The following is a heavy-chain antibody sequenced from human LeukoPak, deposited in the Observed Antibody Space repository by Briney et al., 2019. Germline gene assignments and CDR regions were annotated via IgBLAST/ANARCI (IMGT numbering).Heavy chain of an antibody. Sequence: PGGSLRLSCAASGFTFSSYAMSWVRQAPGKGLEWVSAISGSSSSTYYADSVKGRFTISRDNSKSTLYLQMNSLRAEDTAVYYCAKDQLHSYDSSGYKWGQGTLLSLSS. V-gene: IGHV3-23*01. D-gene: IGHD3-22*01. CDR3: AKDQLHSYDSSGYK. J-gene: IGHJ4*02. CDR2: ISGSSSST. CDR1: GFTFSSYA.